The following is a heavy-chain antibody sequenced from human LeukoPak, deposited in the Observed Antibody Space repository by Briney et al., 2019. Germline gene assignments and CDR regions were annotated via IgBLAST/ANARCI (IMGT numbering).Heavy chain of an antibody. CDR3: AREQSGTRGWYTVDY. CDR2: IRPDGDRT. J-gene: IGHJ4*02. Sequence: PGGSLRLSCAASGFLFSTYAITWVRQGPGKGLEWVSAIRPDGDRTYYANSVRGRFTISRDNSKDTVYLQINGLRVEDTAVYYCAREQSGTRGWYTVDYWGQGTLVTVSS. V-gene: IGHV3-23*01. CDR1: GFLFSTYA. D-gene: IGHD6-19*01.